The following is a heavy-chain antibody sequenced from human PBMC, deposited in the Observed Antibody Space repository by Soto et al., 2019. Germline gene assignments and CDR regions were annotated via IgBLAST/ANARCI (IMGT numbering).Heavy chain of an antibody. D-gene: IGHD6-25*01. V-gene: IGHV4-4*07. CDR1: GSSISNYY. CDR2: VSSTGST. J-gene: IGHJ5*02. Sequence: PSETLSLTYTVSGSSISNYYWSWLQQRAEKRLEWIGRVSSTGSTYYTPSLKSRVTISVDTSKNTVSLNLTSVTAADTAVYYCARGVPAAGIEGFDPWGQGTLVTVSS. CDR3: ARGVPAAGIEGFDP.